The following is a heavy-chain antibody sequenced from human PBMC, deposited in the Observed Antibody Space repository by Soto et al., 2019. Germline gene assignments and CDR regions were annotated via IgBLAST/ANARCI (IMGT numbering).Heavy chain of an antibody. CDR1: GDSVSSSSVT. CDR2: TYYRSKWYN. CDR3: ARGWGLNY. J-gene: IGHJ4*01. Sequence: SQTLSLTCAISGDSVSSSSVTWNWIRQSPSRGLEWLGRTYYRSKWYNDYAESVKSRITINPDTSKNQFSLHLNSVTPEDTAVYYCARGWGLNYWGQGTLVTVSS. V-gene: IGHV6-1*01. D-gene: IGHD1-26*01.